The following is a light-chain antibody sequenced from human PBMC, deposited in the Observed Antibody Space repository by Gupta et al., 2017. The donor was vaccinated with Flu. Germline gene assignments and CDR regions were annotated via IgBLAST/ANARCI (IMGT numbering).Light chain of an antibody. CDR3: QQRSNWPRT. CDR1: QSVSSY. V-gene: IGKV3-11*01. J-gene: IGKJ1*01. Sequence: EIVLTQSPATLSLSPGERATLSCRASQSVSSYLAWYQQKPGQAPRLLIYDASNRATGIPARFSDSGPGTDFTLTISSLEPEDFAVYYCQQRSNWPRTFGQGTKVEIK. CDR2: DAS.